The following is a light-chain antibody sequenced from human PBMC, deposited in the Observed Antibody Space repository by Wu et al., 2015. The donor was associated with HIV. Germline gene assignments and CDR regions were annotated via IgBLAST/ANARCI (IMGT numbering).Light chain of an antibody. V-gene: IGKV3-20*01. CDR2: GAS. Sequence: EIVLTQSPGTLSLSPGERATLSCRASQSVSSSYLAWYQQKPGQAPRLLIYGASEQGPLASQTGSVGSGSGTDFTLTISRLEPEDFAVYYCQQYGSSPPYSFGQGTKAGDQT. J-gene: IGKJ2*03. CDR3: QQYGSSPPYS. CDR1: QSVSSSY.